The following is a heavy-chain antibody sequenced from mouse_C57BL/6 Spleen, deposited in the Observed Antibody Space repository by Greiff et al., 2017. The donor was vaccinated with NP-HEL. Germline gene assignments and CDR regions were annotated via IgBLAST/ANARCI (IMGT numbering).Heavy chain of an antibody. J-gene: IGHJ2*01. CDR3: ARLCDGYYDYFDY. CDR1: GYTFTSYW. D-gene: IGHD2-3*01. CDR2: IDPNSGGT. Sequence: VQLQQSGAELVKPGASVKMSCKASGYTFTSYWMHWVKQRPGRGLEWIGRIDPNSGGTKYNEKFKSKATLTVDKPSSTAYMQLSSLTSEDSAVYYCARLCDGYYDYFDYWGQGTTLTVSS. V-gene: IGHV1-72*01.